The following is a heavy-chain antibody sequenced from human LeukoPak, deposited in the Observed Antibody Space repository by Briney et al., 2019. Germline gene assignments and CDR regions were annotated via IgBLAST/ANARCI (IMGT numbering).Heavy chain of an antibody. Sequence: SETLSLTCAVYGASFSGYYWSWIRQPPGKGLEWLGEINHSGSTNYNPSLKSRVTISVDTSKNQFSLKLSSVTAADTAVYYCAREENIAVAGIDIWGQGTMVTVSS. J-gene: IGHJ3*02. CDR3: AREENIAVAGIDI. D-gene: IGHD6-19*01. CDR2: INHSGST. CDR1: GASFSGYY. V-gene: IGHV4-34*01.